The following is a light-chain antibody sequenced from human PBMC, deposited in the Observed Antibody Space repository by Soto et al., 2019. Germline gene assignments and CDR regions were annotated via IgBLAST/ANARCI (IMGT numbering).Light chain of an antibody. CDR3: SSYAGSNKLGV. V-gene: IGLV2-8*01. CDR2: EVS. J-gene: IGLJ1*01. CDR1: SSDVGGYNY. Sequence: QSVLTQPPSASGSPGQSVTISCTGTSSDVGGYNYVSWYQQHPGKAPKLMIYEVSKRPSGVPDRFSGSKSGNTASLTVSGLQAEDEADYYCSSYAGSNKLGVFGTGTQLTVL.